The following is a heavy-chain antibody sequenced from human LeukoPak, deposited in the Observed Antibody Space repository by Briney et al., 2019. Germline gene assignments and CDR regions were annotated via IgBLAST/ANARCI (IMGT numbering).Heavy chain of an antibody. CDR1: GFTFSSYA. J-gene: IGHJ4*02. V-gene: IGHV3-23*01. D-gene: IGHD3-16*01. CDR2: ISGSGGST. CDR3: AKDPGGNFDY. Sequence: GGSLRLSCASSGFTFSSYAMSWVRQAPGKGLKWVSAISGSGGSTYYADSVKGRFTISRDNSKNTLYLQMNSLRAEDTAVYYCAKDPGGNFDYWGQGTLVTVFS.